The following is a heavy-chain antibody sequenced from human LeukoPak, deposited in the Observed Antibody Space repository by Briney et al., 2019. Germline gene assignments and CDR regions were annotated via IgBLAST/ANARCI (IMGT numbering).Heavy chain of an antibody. Sequence: GGSLRLSCAASGFTFSSYAMSWVRQAPGKGLEWVSAISGSGGSTHYADSVKGRFTISRDNSKNTLYLQMNSLRAEDTAVYYCARGGRAYYYDSSGYYYDYWGQGTLVTVSS. V-gene: IGHV3-23*01. CDR2: ISGSGGST. D-gene: IGHD3-22*01. CDR1: GFTFSSYA. J-gene: IGHJ4*02. CDR3: ARGGRAYYYDSSGYYYDY.